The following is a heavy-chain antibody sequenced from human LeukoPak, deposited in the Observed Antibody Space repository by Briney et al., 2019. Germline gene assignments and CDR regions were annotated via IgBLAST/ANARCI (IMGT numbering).Heavy chain of an antibody. V-gene: IGHV3-21*01. CDR3: ARAKEYSSSLYYFDY. D-gene: IGHD6-6*01. J-gene: IGHJ4*02. CDR2: ISSSSSYI. Sequence: PGGSPRLSCAASGFTFISYSMNWVRQAPGKGLEWVSSISSSSSYIYYADSVKGRFTISRDNAKNSLYLQMNSLRAEDTAVYYCARAKEYSSSLYYFDYWGQGTLVTVSS. CDR1: GFTFISYS.